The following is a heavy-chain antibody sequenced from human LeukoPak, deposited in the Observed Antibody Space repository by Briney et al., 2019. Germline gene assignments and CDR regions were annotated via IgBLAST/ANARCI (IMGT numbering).Heavy chain of an antibody. V-gene: IGHV3-13*01. J-gene: IGHJ4*02. Sequence: PGGSLRLSCEASGFTFSSYDMHWVRQATGKGLEWVSAIGTAGDTYYPGSVKGRFTISRENAKNSLYLQMNSLRAGDTAVYYCARGTYDSSGWYEGHFDYWGQGTLVTVSS. D-gene: IGHD6-19*01. CDR2: IGTAGDT. CDR1: GFTFSSYD. CDR3: ARGTYDSSGWYEGHFDY.